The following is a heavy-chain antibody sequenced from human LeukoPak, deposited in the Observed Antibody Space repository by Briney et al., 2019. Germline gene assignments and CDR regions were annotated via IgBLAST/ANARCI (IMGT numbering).Heavy chain of an antibody. Sequence: GGSLRLSCAASGFTFSTFAMIWVRQPPGKGLEWVSVIYSGGSTYYADSVKGRFTISRDNSKNTLYLQMNSLRAEDTAVYYCARGVEAIDYWGQGTLVTVSS. J-gene: IGHJ4*02. CDR1: GFTFSTFA. CDR3: ARGVEAIDY. CDR2: IYSGGST. V-gene: IGHV3-53*01.